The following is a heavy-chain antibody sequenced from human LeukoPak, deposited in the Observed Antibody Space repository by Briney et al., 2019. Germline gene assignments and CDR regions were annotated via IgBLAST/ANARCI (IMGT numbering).Heavy chain of an antibody. V-gene: IGHV3-21*01. D-gene: IGHD2/OR15-2a*01. CDR1: GFTFSSST. CDR2: ISSSSTYI. CDR3: ARDFLNAIDI. Sequence: GGSLRLSCAASGFTFSSSTMTWVRQSPGKGLEWVSSISSSSTYIYYADSVKGRFIISRDNAKNTLYLQMNSLRAEDTAVFYCARDFLNAIDIWGQGTMVTVSS. J-gene: IGHJ3*02.